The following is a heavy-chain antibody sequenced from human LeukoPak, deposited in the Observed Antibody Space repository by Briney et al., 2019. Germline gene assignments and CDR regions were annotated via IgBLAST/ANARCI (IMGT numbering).Heavy chain of an antibody. Sequence: PSETLSLTCTVSGGSISTYYWSWIRQPPGKGLEWIGYIYYSGSTYYNPSLKSRVTISVDTSKSQFSLRLSSVTAADTAVYYCARAEGYYYDSSGSLNYFDYWGQGTLVTVSS. CDR1: GGSISTYY. CDR3: ARAEGYYYDSSGSLNYFDY. V-gene: IGHV4-59*06. J-gene: IGHJ4*02. D-gene: IGHD3-22*01. CDR2: IYYSGST.